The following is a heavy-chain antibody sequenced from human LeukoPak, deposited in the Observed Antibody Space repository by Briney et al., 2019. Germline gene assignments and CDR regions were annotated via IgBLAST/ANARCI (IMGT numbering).Heavy chain of an antibody. V-gene: IGHV1-45*02. J-gene: IGHJ6*02. Sequence: GASVKVSCKASGYTFTYRYLHWVRQAPGQALEWMGWITPFNGNTNYAQKFQDRVTITRDRSMSTAYMELSSLRSEDTAVYYCASGSRIVVVTAPPYGMDVWGQGTTVTVSS. CDR3: ASGSRIVVVTAPPYGMDV. CDR2: ITPFNGNT. CDR1: GYTFTYRY. D-gene: IGHD2-21*02.